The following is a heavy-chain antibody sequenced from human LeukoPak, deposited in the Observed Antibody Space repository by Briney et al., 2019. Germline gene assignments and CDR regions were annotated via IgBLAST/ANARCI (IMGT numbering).Heavy chain of an antibody. CDR1: GFTFSTYA. V-gene: IGHV3-23*01. D-gene: IGHD2-15*01. J-gene: IGHJ4*02. CDR3: AKDPLVGYCSGSSCYSR. Sequence: GGSLRLSCAASGFTFSTYAMSWVRQAPGKGLEWVSTISGSGGNTYYADSVKGRFIISRDNPKNTLYLQMNSLRAEDTAIYYCAKDPLVGYCSGSSCYSRWGQGTLVTVSS. CDR2: ISGSGGNT.